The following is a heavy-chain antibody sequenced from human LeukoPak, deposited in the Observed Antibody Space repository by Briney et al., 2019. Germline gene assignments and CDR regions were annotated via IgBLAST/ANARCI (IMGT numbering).Heavy chain of an antibody. CDR3: ARIHCSSTSCKRISQVYYMDV. Sequence: NPSETLSLTCAVYGGSFSGYYWSWIRQPPGKGLEWIGEINHSGSANYNPSLKSRVTISVDTSKNQFSLKLSSVTAADTAVYYCARIHCSSTSCKRISQVYYMDVWGKGTTVTISS. CDR1: GGSFSGYY. J-gene: IGHJ6*03. D-gene: IGHD2-2*01. V-gene: IGHV4-34*01. CDR2: INHSGSA.